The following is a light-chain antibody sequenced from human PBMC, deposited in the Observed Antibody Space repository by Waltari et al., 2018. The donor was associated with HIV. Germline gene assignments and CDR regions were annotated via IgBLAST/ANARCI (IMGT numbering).Light chain of an antibody. V-gene: IGKV3-20*01. Sequence: EIVLTQSPGTLSLSPGERATLSCRASQSVSSSYLAWYQQKPGQAPRLLIYGASSRATGIPDRFSGSGSGTDFTLTINTLEPEDFAVYYCQQYGGSPPGSTIGQGTKLEIK. CDR2: GAS. CDR3: QQYGGSPPGST. CDR1: QSVSSSY. J-gene: IGKJ2*02.